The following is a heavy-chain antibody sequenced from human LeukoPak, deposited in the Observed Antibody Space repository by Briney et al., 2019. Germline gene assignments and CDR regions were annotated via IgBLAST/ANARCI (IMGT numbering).Heavy chain of an antibody. J-gene: IGHJ3*02. CDR1: GFTFSSYS. CDR3: ARDFPGTAGHAFDI. CDR2: ISSSSSYI. D-gene: IGHD6-19*01. V-gene: IGHV3-21*01. Sequence: PGGSLRLSCAASGFTFSSYSMNWVRQAPGKGLEWVSSISSSSSYIYYADSVKGRFTISRDNAKNSLYLQMNSLRAEDTAVYYCARDFPGTAGHAFDIWGQGTMVTVSS.